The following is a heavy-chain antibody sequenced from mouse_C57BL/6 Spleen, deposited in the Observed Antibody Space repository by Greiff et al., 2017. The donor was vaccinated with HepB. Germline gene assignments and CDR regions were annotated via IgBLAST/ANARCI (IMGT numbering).Heavy chain of an antibody. CDR1: GFTFSDYG. D-gene: IGHD1-1*01. J-gene: IGHJ2*01. CDR3: ARYYGSSYYFDY. V-gene: IGHV5-17*01. CDR2: ISSGSSTI. Sequence: VQLKESGGGLVKPGGSLKLSCAASGFTFSDYGMHWVRQAPEKGLEWVAYISSGSSTIYYADTVKGRFTISRDNAKNTLFLQMTSLRSEDTAMYYCARYYGSSYYFDYWGQGTTLTVSS.